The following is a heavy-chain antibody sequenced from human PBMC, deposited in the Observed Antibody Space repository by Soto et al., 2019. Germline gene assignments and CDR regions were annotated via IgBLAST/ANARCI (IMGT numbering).Heavy chain of an antibody. J-gene: IGHJ4*02. CDR1: GGSISSSSYY. V-gene: IGHV4-39*01. Sequence: SETLSLTCTVSGGSISSSSYYWGWIRQPPGKGLEWIGSIYYSGSTYYNPALKSRVTISVDTSKNQFSLKLSSVTAADTAVYYCARHPMSRVYGGNLDYWGQGTLVTVSS. D-gene: IGHD4-17*01. CDR2: IYYSGST. CDR3: ARHPMSRVYGGNLDY.